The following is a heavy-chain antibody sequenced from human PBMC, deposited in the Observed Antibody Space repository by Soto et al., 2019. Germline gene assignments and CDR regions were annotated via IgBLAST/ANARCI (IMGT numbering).Heavy chain of an antibody. V-gene: IGHV1-46*01. CDR2: INPSGGST. Sequence: ASVKVSCKASGYTFTSYYMHWVRQAPGQGLEWMGIINPSGGSTSYAQKFQGRVTMTRDTSTSTVYVELSSLRSEDTAVYYCARGQGHDCGDYYYYYGMDVWGQGTTVTVSS. J-gene: IGHJ6*02. CDR3: ARGQGHDCGDYYYYYGMDV. CDR1: GYTFTSYY. D-gene: IGHD4-17*01.